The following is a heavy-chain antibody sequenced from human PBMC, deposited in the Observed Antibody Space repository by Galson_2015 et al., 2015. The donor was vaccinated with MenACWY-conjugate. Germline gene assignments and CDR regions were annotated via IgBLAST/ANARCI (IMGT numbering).Heavy chain of an antibody. CDR3: ARAGWGGRGSSGWYTISMATNWFDP. CDR1: GGSISSYY. Sequence: SETLSLTCTVSGGSISSYYWSWIRQPPGKGLEWIGYIYYSGSTNYNPSLKSRVTISVDTSKNQFSLKLSSVTAADTAVYYCARAGWGGRGSSGWYTISMATNWFDPWGQGTLVTVSS. V-gene: IGHV4-59*01. CDR2: IYYSGST. D-gene: IGHD6-19*01. J-gene: IGHJ5*02.